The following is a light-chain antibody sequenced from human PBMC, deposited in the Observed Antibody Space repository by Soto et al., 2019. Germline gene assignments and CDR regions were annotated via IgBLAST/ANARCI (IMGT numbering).Light chain of an antibody. CDR1: SSNIGSNT. Sequence: QSALTQPPSASGTPGQRVTISCSGSSSNIGSNTVNWYQQLPGSAPKLLMYSTNQRPSGVPDRFSGSKSGSSASLAISGLQYEDDADYYCAAWGGSLNVVLFGGGTQLTVL. J-gene: IGLJ2*01. V-gene: IGLV1-44*01. CDR2: STN. CDR3: AAWGGSLNVVL.